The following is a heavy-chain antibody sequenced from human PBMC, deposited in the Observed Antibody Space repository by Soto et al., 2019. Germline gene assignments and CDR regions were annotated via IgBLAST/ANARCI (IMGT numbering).Heavy chain of an antibody. CDR2: IYYSGST. Sequence: SETLSLTCTVSGGSISSSSYYWGWIRQPPGKGLEWIGSIYYSGSTYYNPSLKSRVTISVDTSKNKFSLKLCSVTAADTAVYYCARRLIVSNYWYCDLWGLGTLVTVSS. J-gene: IGHJ2*01. D-gene: IGHD2-15*01. CDR1: GGSISSSSYY. V-gene: IGHV4-39*07. CDR3: ARRLIVSNYWYCDL.